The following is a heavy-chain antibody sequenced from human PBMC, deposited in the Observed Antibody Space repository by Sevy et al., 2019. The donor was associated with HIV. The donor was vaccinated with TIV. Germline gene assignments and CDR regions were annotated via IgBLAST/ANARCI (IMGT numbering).Heavy chain of an antibody. D-gene: IGHD1-26*01. CDR1: GYTFTSYY. J-gene: IGHJ4*02. CDR2: INPSGGST. CDR3: ARELWGLLQRPLSSPFDY. Sequence: ASVKVSCKASGYTFTSYYMHWVRQAPGQGLEWMGIINPSGGSTSYAQKFQGRVTMTRDTSTSTVYMELSSLRSEDTAVYYCARELWGLLQRPLSSPFDYWGQGTLVTVSS. V-gene: IGHV1-46*01.